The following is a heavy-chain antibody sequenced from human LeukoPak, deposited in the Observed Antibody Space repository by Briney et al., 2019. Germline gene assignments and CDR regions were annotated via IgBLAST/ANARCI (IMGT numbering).Heavy chain of an antibody. V-gene: IGHV4-39*01. Sequence: SETLSLTCTVSGDSISNIAYYWGWIRQPPGKRLELIGTVYHNGRTYYNPSLKSRVTISVDTSKNQFSLKLSSVTAADTAVYFCARHSTADRREFDPWGQGTLVTVSS. J-gene: IGHJ5*02. D-gene: IGHD6-6*01. CDR2: VYHNGRT. CDR1: GDSISNIAYY. CDR3: ARHSTADRREFDP.